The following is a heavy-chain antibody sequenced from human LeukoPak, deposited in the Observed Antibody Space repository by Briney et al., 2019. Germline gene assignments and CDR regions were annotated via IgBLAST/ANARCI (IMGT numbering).Heavy chain of an antibody. J-gene: IGHJ4*02. CDR2: ISTDGKDK. D-gene: IGHD2-2*01. Sequence: GRSLRLSCAASEFTLSNYAMHWVRQAPGKGLEWVTVISTDGKDKKYADSVKGRFAISRDNSKNTLDLQMNSLGAEDTAVYYCAKDQKWGPADYYFDSWGQGTLVTVSS. CDR3: AKDQKWGPADYYFDS. V-gene: IGHV3-30*18. CDR1: EFTLSNYA.